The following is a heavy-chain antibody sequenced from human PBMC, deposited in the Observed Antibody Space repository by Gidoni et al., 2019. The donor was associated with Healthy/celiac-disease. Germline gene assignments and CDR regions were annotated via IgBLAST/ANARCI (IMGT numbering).Heavy chain of an antibody. CDR2: INPNSGGT. Sequence: QVQLVQSGAEVKKPGASVKVSCKASGYTFTGYYRHWVRKAPGQGLEWLGWINPNSGGTNYAQKFQGRVTMTRDTSISTAYMELSRLRSDDTAGYYGARERGTKQQLGYWGQGTLVTVSS. J-gene: IGHJ4*02. D-gene: IGHD6-13*01. V-gene: IGHV1-2*02. CDR1: GYTFTGYY. CDR3: ARERGTKQQLGY.